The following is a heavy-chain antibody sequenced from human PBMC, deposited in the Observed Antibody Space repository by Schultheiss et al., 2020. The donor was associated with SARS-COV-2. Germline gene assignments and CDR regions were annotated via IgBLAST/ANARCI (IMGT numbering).Heavy chain of an antibody. D-gene: IGHD2/OR15-2a*01. CDR3: ARGKGSEYYPNAFDI. CDR1: GGSIGGYY. CDR2: VYSSGGT. Sequence: SQTLSLTCTVSGGSIGGYYWSWIRQPPGKGLEWIGYVYSSGGTYYNPSLKSRVTISVDTSKSQFSLTLTSVTAADTAIYYCARGKGSEYYPNAFDIWGQGTTVTVSS. J-gene: IGHJ3*02. V-gene: IGHV4-59*12.